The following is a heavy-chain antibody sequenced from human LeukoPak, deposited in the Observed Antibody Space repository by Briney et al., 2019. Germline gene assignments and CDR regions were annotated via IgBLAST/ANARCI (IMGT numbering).Heavy chain of an antibody. D-gene: IGHD2-15*01. Sequence: GRSLRLSRAASRFPPTSYGMNSVRQAPGKGLEWVSSIGFDFRYIYSADSVRGRFTISRDNAQSSLFLQMNSRRDDDTAVYYCARSTRTGLCTSASCSGDYWGQGTLVTVSS. V-gene: IGHV3-21*01. J-gene: IGHJ4*02. CDR2: IGFDFRYI. CDR1: RFPPTSYG. CDR3: ARSTRTGLCTSASCSGDY.